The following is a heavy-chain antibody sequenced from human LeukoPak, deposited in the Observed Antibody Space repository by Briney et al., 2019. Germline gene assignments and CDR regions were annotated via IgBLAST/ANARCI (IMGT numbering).Heavy chain of an antibody. CDR3: ARDPQSIAVAGGDY. V-gene: IGHV3-30-3*01. CDR1: GFTFSSYA. J-gene: IGHJ4*02. CDR2: ISYDGSNK. D-gene: IGHD6-13*01. Sequence: GGSLRLSCAASGFTFSSYAMHWVRQAPGKGLEWVAVISYDGSNKYYADSVKGRFTISRDNSKNTLYLQMDSLRAEDTAVYYCARDPQSIAVAGGDYWGQGTLVTVSS.